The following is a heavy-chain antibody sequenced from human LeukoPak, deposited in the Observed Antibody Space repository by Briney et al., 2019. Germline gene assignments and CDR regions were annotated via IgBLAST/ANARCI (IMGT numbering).Heavy chain of an antibody. V-gene: IGHV1-2*02. CDR1: GYTFTGYY. J-gene: IGHJ4*02. Sequence: GASVKVSCKASGYTFTGYYMHWVRQAPGQGLEWMGWINPNSGGTNYAQKFQGRATMTRDTSISTAYMELSRLRSDDTAVYYCARDVRYSSGWYPVYYFDYWGQGTLVTVSS. D-gene: IGHD6-19*01. CDR3: ARDVRYSSGWYPVYYFDY. CDR2: INPNSGGT.